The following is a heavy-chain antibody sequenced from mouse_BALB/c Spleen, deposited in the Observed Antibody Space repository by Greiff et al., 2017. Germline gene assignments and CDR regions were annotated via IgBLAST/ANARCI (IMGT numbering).Heavy chain of an antibody. D-gene: IGHD4-1*01. CDR2: ISSGGSYT. J-gene: IGHJ4*01. CDR1: GFTFSSYG. V-gene: IGHV5-6*03. Sequence: EVMLVVSGGGLVQPGGSLKLSCAASGFTFSSYGMSWVRQTPDKRLEWVATISSGGSYTYYPDSVKGRFTISRDNAKNTLYLQMSSLKSEDTAMYYCARQSANWGYAMDYWGQGTSVTVSS. CDR3: ARQSANWGYAMDY.